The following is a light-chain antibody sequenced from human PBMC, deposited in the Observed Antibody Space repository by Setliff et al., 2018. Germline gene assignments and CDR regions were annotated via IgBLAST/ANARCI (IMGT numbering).Light chain of an antibody. J-gene: IGLJ1*01. V-gene: IGLV2-23*02. CDR3: ASYIGSSTYV. CDR1: SSDVGAYNL. CDR2: EVT. Sequence: QSVLTQPASVSGSPGQSITISCAGTSSDVGAYNLVSWYQQHPGKGPKVLIYEVTKRPSGVSTRFSGSKSGDTASLTISGLQAEDEADYHCASYIGSSTYVFGSGTKAPS.